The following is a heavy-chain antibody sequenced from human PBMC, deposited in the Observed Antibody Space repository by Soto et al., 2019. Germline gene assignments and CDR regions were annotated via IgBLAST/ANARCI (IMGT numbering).Heavy chain of an antibody. Sequence: GSLRLSCASCVCIFRSYWIHWVRHSLGKCLVWVSRIDSDGSSTIHADSVKGRFAISRDHAKTTRYLQMNSLRVEDTAVYYCGRPCGSYARAYWAQ. CDR3: GRPCGSYARAY. CDR2: IDSDGSST. D-gene: IGHD3-16*01. J-gene: IGHJ4*02. V-gene: IGHV3-74*01. CDR1: VCIFRSYW.